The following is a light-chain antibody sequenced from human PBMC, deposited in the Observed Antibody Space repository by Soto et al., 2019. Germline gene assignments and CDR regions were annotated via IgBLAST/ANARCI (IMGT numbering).Light chain of an antibody. CDR3: GAWDSSMSAYV. CDR1: SSNIGDNY. V-gene: IGLV1-51*01. CDR2: DNN. Sequence: QSVLTQPPSVSAAPGQKVTISCSGSSSNIGDNYVSWFQQLPGAAPKLLIFDNNKRPSGIPDRFSGSKSGTSATLGITGLQDGDEADYYCGAWDSSMSAYVFGTGNKVTV. J-gene: IGLJ1*01.